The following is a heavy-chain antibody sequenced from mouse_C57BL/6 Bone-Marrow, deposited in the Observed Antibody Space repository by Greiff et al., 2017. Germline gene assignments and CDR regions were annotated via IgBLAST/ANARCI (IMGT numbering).Heavy chain of an antibody. Sequence: DVKLVESGGGLVKPGGSLKLSCAASGFTFSSYTMSWVRQTPEQRLEWVATISGGGGNTYYPDSVKGRFTISRDNAKNTLYLQMSSLRSEDTALYYCARHDSYICFDYWGQGTTLTVSS. J-gene: IGHJ2*01. V-gene: IGHV5-9*01. CDR3: ARHDSYICFDY. D-gene: IGHD2-12*01. CDR1: GFTFSSYT. CDR2: ISGGGGNT.